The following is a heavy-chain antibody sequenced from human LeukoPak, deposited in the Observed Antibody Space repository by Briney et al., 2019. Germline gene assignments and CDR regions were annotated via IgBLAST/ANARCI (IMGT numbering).Heavy chain of an antibody. CDR3: AALGQGSDY. CDR1: GFTFSSYG. V-gene: IGHV3-33*01. J-gene: IGHJ4*02. CDR2: IWYDGSNK. Sequence: GGSLRLSCAASGFTFSSYGMHWVRQAPGKGLEWVAVIWYDGSNKYYAASVKGRFTISRDNSKNTLYLQMNSLRAEDTAVYYCAALGQGSDYWGQGTLVTVSS.